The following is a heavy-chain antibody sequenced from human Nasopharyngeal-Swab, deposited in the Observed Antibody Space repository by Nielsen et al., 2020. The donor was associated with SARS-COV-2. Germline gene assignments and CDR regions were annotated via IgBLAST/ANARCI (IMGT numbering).Heavy chain of an antibody. V-gene: IGHV4-31*03. CDR2: IYYSGST. CDR1: GGSISSGGYY. CDR3: ARAPHTIFGVATTFDY. D-gene: IGHD3-3*01. J-gene: IGHJ4*02. Sequence: SETLSLTCTVSGGSISSGGYYWSWIRQHPGKGLEWIGYIYYSGSTYYNPSLKSRVTISVDTSKNQFSLKLSSVTAADTAVYYCARAPHTIFGVATTFDYWGQGTLVTVSS.